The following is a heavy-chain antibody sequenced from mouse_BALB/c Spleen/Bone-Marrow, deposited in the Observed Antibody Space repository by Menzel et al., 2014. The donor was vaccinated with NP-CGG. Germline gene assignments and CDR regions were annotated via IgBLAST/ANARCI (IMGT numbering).Heavy chain of an antibody. J-gene: IGHJ2*01. CDR1: GFNIKDTY. CDR2: IDPANGNT. CDR3: ARSYGSSPFDY. V-gene: IGHV14-3*02. D-gene: IGHD1-1*01. Sequence: VQLQQPGAELVKPGASVKLSCTASGFNIKDTYMHWVKQRPEQGLEWIGRIDPANGNTKYDPKFQGKATITADTSSNTAYLQLGSLTSEDTAVYYCARSYGSSPFDYWGQGTTLTVSS.